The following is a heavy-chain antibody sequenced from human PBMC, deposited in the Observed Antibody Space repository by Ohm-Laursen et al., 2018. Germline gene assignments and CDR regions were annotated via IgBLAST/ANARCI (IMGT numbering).Heavy chain of an antibody. CDR2: INPNSGGT. J-gene: IGHJ1*01. CDR3: ARDVGYYYDSSGYRGPFQH. D-gene: IGHD3-22*01. CDR1: GYTFTGYY. V-gene: IGHV1-2*02. Sequence: ASVKVSCKASGYTFTGYYIHWVRQAPGQGLEWMGWINPNSGGTNYTQKFQGRVTMTRDTSIGTGYMELSRLRSDDTAVYYCARDVGYYYDSSGYRGPFQHWGQGTLVTVSS.